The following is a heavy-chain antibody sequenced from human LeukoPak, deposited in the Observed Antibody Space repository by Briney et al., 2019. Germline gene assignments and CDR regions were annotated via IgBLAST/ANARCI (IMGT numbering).Heavy chain of an antibody. CDR1: GFTFDDYA. D-gene: IGHD6-19*01. CDR2: ISWNSGST. J-gene: IGHJ4*02. V-gene: IGHV3-9*01. CDR3: AKDRYSSGWYYFDY. Sequence: GRSLRLSCAASGFTFDDYAMHWVRQAPGKGLEWVSGISWNSGSTGYADSVKGRFTISRDNAKNSLYLQMNSLRAEDTALYYCAKDRYSSGWYYFDYWGQGTLVTVSS.